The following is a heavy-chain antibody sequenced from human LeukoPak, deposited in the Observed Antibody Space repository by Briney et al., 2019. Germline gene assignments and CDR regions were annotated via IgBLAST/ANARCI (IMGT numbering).Heavy chain of an antibody. J-gene: IGHJ4*02. D-gene: IGHD6-13*01. Sequence: SETLSLTCAVFGGALSDYYWSWIPQSPGKGLEGIGEVHQTAGAAYNPSLKSRVTISLDTSNNQFSLGVSSVTAADTAVYYCARGPLTSGWFSEPILWGQGTLVTVSS. CDR3: ARGPLTSGWFSEPIL. CDR1: GGALSDYY. V-gene: IGHV4-34*01. CDR2: VHQTAGA.